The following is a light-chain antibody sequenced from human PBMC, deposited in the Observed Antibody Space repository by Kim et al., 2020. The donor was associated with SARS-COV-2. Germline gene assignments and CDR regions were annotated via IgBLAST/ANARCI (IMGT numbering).Light chain of an antibody. Sequence: ASVGDRVTITCRASQGISKWLAWYQQKPGKAPNLLVYKASTLESGVPSRFSGSGSGTEFTLTISSLQPDDFATYFCQQYSSGSGTTFGQGTKLEI. CDR1: QGISKW. CDR2: KAS. CDR3: QQYSSGSGTT. V-gene: IGKV1-5*03. J-gene: IGKJ2*01.